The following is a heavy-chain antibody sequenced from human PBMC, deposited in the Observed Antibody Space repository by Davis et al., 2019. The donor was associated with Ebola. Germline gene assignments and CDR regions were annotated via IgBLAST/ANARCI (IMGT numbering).Heavy chain of an antibody. CDR1: GFTFSSYA. CDR3: AKTGSSSAGTKGGVDC. D-gene: IGHD6-6*01. Sequence: GGSLRLSCVASGFTFSSYAMTWVRQAPGKGLEWVSVISGSGGTTYYADSVKGRVTISRDNSKNTLYLQINNLRAEDTAVYFCAKTGSSSAGTKGGVDCWGQGTLVTVSS. V-gene: IGHV3-23*01. J-gene: IGHJ4*02. CDR2: ISGSGGTT.